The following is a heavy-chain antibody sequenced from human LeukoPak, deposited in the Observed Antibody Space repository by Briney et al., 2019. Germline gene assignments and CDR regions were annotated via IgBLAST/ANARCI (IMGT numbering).Heavy chain of an antibody. CDR1: GGSISSYY. V-gene: IGHV4-59*01. J-gene: IGHJ5*02. D-gene: IGHD3-22*01. CDR2: IYYSGST. Sequence: SETLSLTCTVSGGSISSYYWSWIRQPPGKGLEWIGYIYYSGSTNYNPSLKSRVTISVDTSKNQFSLKLSSVTAADTAVYYCARVGYYYDSSGPGGFDPWGQGTLVTVSS. CDR3: ARVGYYYDSSGPGGFDP.